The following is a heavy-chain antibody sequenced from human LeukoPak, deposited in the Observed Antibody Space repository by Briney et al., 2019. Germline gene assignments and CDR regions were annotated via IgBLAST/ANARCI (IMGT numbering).Heavy chain of an antibody. Sequence: PGGSLRLSCAASGFTVSNNYMSWVRQAPGKGLEYVSAISNNGGSTYYADSVKGRFTISRDNSKNTLYLQMTSLTTDDAAVYYLVKAGEGPVGFDHWAQGTLVTVSS. CDR1: GFTVSNNY. CDR3: VKAGEGPVGFDH. CDR2: ISNNGGST. V-gene: IGHV3-64D*09. J-gene: IGHJ4*02. D-gene: IGHD3-10*01.